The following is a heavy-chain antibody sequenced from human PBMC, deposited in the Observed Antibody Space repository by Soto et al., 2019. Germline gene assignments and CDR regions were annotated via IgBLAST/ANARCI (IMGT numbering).Heavy chain of an antibody. J-gene: IGHJ6*02. CDR3: ARDGERDTGLNFYYYLHGMDA. Sequence: ASVKVSCKASGYTFTTYGISWVRQAPGQGLEWMGWISPYNGTTKYAEKFQGEMTMTTDTATSTAYMDLRSLRSDDTAVYYCARDGERDTGLNFYYYLHGMDAWGQGTRVTVSS. V-gene: IGHV1-18*04. D-gene: IGHD1-1*01. CDR2: ISPYNGTT. CDR1: GYTFTTYG.